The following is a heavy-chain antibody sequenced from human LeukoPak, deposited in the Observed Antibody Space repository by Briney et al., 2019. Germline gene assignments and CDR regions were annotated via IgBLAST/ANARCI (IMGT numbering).Heavy chain of an antibody. Sequence: GASVRVSCKASGYTFTGYYMHWVRQAPGQGLEWMGWINPNSGGTNYAQKLQGRVTMTTDTSTSTAYMELRSLRSDDTAVYYCARDRLPGAHFDYWGQGTLVTVSS. D-gene: IGHD3-10*01. CDR3: ARDRLPGAHFDY. J-gene: IGHJ4*02. CDR1: GYTFTGYY. V-gene: IGHV1-2*02. CDR2: INPNSGGT.